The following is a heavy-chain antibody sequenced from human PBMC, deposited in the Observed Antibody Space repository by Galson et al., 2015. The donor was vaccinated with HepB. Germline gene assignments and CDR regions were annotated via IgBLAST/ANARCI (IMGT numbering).Heavy chain of an antibody. CDR3: ARGIGITGTAGYYYGMDV. D-gene: IGHD1-7*01. CDR2: INPIFGAA. V-gene: IGHV1-69*06. Sequence: SVKVSCKASGGTFSNYAISWVRQAPGQGLEWMGGINPIFGAANYAQKFQGRVTITADKSTSTAYMELSSLRSEDTAVYYCARGIGITGTAGYYYGMDVWGQGTTVTVSS. J-gene: IGHJ6*02. CDR1: GGTFSNYA.